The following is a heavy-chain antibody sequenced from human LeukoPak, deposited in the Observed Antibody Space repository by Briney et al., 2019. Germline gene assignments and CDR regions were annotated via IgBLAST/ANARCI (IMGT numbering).Heavy chain of an antibody. CDR1: GGSISSSSYY. D-gene: IGHD6-13*01. V-gene: IGHV4-39*01. CDR2: IYYSGST. CDR3: ARQVGAEYSSSWYPYIGGRVTLFDY. J-gene: IGHJ4*02. Sequence: SETLSLTCTVSGGSISSSSYYWGWIRQPPGKGLEWIGSIYYSGSTYYNPSLKSRVTISVDTSKNQFSLKLSSVTAADTAVYYCARQVGAEYSSSWYPYIGGRVTLFDYWGQGTLVTVSS.